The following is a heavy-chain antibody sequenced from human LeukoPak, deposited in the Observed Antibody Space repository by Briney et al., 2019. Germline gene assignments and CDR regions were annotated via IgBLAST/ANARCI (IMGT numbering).Heavy chain of an antibody. CDR2: IYPGASET. V-gene: IGHV5-51*01. Sequence: GESLKISRKASGYSFTDYWIGWVRQMPGKGLEWMSIIYPGASETKYSPSSQGQVTISVDKSISTAYLHWDSLRASDTAMYYCARLIYGLYHFDCWGQGTLVTVSS. CDR1: GYSFTDYW. D-gene: IGHD3-10*01. CDR3: ARLIYGLYHFDC. J-gene: IGHJ4*02.